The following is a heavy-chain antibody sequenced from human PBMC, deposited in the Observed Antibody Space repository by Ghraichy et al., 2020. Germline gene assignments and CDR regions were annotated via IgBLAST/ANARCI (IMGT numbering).Heavy chain of an antibody. J-gene: IGHJ4*02. CDR2: ITSTSNSI. V-gene: IGHV3-21*01. CDR1: GFIFSTYN. Sequence: GGSLRLSCAASGFIFSTYNMNWVRQAPGKVREWVGSITSTSNSIYYADSVKGRFTMSRDNATNSLYRQMSSLRAEDTAIYYCVRPYSGSYSFASWGQGTLVTVSS. D-gene: IGHD1-26*01. CDR3: VRPYSGSYSFAS.